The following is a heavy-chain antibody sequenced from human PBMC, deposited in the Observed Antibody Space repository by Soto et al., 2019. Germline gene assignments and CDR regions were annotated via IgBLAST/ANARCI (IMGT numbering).Heavy chain of an antibody. Sequence: QVQLQESGPGLVKPSETLSLMCTVSGGSITNYYWSWIRQSPAKGLEWIGYVSDSGSTKYSPSLKSRVTISVDTSKNQFSLKLTSLTAADTAVYYCARERVGHSAMDVWGQGTTVTVSS. CDR1: GGSITNYY. CDR3: ARERVGHSAMDV. D-gene: IGHD1-26*01. CDR2: VSDSGST. J-gene: IGHJ6*02. V-gene: IGHV4-59*12.